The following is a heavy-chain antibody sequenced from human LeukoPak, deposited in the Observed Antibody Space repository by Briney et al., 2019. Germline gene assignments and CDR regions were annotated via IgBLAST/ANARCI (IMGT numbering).Heavy chain of an antibody. J-gene: IGHJ4*02. D-gene: IGHD6-13*01. Sequence: SETLSLTCAVYGGSFSGYYWSWIRQPPGKGLEWIGEINHSGSTNYNPSLKSRVTISVDTSKNQFSLKLSSVTAADTAVYYCARDGYSSSWSLDYWGQGTLVTVSS. V-gene: IGHV4-34*01. CDR1: GGSFSGYY. CDR3: ARDGYSSSWSLDY. CDR2: INHSGST.